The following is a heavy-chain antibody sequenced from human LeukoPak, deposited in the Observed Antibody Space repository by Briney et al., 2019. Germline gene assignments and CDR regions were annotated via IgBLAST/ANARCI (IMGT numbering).Heavy chain of an antibody. V-gene: IGHV4-34*01. D-gene: IGHD2-15*01. CDR1: GGSFSGYY. Sequence: SETLSLTCAVYGGSFSGYYWSWIRQPPGKGLEWIGEINHSGSTNYNPSLKSRVTISVDTSKNQFSLKLSTVTAADTAVYYCARGRRYWSGGNWFDPWGQGTLVTVSS. CDR2: INHSGST. J-gene: IGHJ5*02. CDR3: ARGRRYWSGGNWFDP.